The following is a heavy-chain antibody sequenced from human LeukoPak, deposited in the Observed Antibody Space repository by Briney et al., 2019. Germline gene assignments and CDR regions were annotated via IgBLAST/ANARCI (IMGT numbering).Heavy chain of an antibody. CDR2: IYSGGST. Sequence: GGSLRLSCAASGFTVSSNYMSWVRQAPGKGLEWVSVIYSGGSTYYADSVKGRFTISRDNSKNTLYLRMNSLRAEDTAVYYCASTRLADTAMVPPYYYYGMDVWGQGTTVTVSS. J-gene: IGHJ6*02. D-gene: IGHD5-18*01. CDR3: ASTRLADTAMVPPYYYYGMDV. CDR1: GFTVSSNY. V-gene: IGHV3-53*01.